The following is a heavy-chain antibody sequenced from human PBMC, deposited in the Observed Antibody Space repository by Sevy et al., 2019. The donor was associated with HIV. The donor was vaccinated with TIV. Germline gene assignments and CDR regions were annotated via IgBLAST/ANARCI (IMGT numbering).Heavy chain of an antibody. CDR2: LDPGNGEI. CDR1: GYSLRKLS. J-gene: IGHJ5*02. CDR3: ATVGLGYYSGSSYYQGDWFDP. Sequence: GPVKVSCKVFGYSLRKLSMHWVRQAPGKGLEWMGSLDPGNGEITYAQTLQGRVTMTEDTSTDTAYMELSSLTSEDTATYYCATVGLGYYSGSSYYQGDWFDPWGQGTLVTVSS. V-gene: IGHV1-24*01. D-gene: IGHD2-15*01.